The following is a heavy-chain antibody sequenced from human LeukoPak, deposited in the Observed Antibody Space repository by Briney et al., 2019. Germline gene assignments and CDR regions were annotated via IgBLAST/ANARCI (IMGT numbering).Heavy chain of an antibody. Sequence: SETLSLTCTVSGGSISSYYWSWIRQPAGKGLEWIGRIYTSGSTNYNPSLKSRVTMSVDTSKNQFSLKLSSVTAADTAVYYCARMYYYDSSGPPLGWFDPRGQGTLVTVSS. CDR1: GGSISSYY. CDR2: IYTSGST. J-gene: IGHJ5*02. CDR3: ARMYYYDSSGPPLGWFDP. D-gene: IGHD3-22*01. V-gene: IGHV4-4*07.